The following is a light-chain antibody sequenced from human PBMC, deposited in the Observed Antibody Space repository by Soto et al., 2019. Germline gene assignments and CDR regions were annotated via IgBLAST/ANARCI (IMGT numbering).Light chain of an antibody. J-gene: IGKJ4*01. Sequence: EIVMTQSPATLSVSPGERATLSCRASQSVSSNLAWYQQKPGQAPRVLIYGASTRATGIPARFSGSGSGTEFTLTITSLQSEDFAVYYCQQYKTWPLTFGGGTKVEIK. CDR1: QSVSSN. CDR2: GAS. CDR3: QQYKTWPLT. V-gene: IGKV3D-15*01.